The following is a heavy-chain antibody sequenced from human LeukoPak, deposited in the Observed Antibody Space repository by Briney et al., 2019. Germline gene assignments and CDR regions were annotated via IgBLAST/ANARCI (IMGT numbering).Heavy chain of an antibody. D-gene: IGHD2-2*01. CDR3: VRGYCSTTSCWYSDY. CDR1: GYTFTNYD. V-gene: IGHV1-8*01. CDR2: MNPNSGNT. Sequence: ASVKVSCKASGYTFTNYDINWVRQASGQGPEWMGWMNPNSGNTGYAQKFQGRVTLTRDTSISTAYLELSSLRSADTAVYYCVRGYCSTTSCWYSDYWGQGTLVTVSS. J-gene: IGHJ4*02.